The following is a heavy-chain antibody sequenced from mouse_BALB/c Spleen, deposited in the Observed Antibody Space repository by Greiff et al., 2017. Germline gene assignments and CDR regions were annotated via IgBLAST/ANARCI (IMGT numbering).Heavy chain of an antibody. Sequence: VQRVESGPGLVAPSQSLSITCTVSGFSLTGYGVNWVRQPPGKGLEWLGMIWGDGSTDYNSALKSRLSISKDNSKSQVFLKMNSLQTDDTAMYYCARDYYGSRGGFAYWGQGTLVTVSA. D-gene: IGHD1-1*01. CDR2: IWGDGST. CDR1: GFSLTGYG. CDR3: ARDYYGSRGGFAY. V-gene: IGHV2-6-7*01. J-gene: IGHJ3*01.